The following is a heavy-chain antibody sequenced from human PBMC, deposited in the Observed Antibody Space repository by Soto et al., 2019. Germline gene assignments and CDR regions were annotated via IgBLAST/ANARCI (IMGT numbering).Heavy chain of an antibody. CDR1: GGSISSYY. Sequence: QVQLQESGPGLVKPSETLSLTCSVSGGSISSYYWSWIRQPPGKGLEWIGYIYYSGSTNYNPSLKSRVPKSVDTSKNQFPLRLGFVTAADTAVYYCAGGGGYYGSGSYYVDYWGQGTLVTVSS. D-gene: IGHD3-10*01. CDR2: IYYSGST. J-gene: IGHJ4*02. V-gene: IGHV4-59*01. CDR3: AGGGGYYGSGSYYVDY.